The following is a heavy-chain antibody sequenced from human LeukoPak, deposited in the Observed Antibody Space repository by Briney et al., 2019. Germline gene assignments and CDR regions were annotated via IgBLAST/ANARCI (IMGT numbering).Heavy chain of an antibody. D-gene: IGHD2-8*01. CDR1: GGSISSYC. J-gene: IGHJ4*02. Sequence: TSETLSLTCTVSGGSISSYCWSWIRQAPGKGLGWIGNIYDSGTTNYNSSLKSRITISVDTSKNQFSLKLSSVTAADTAVYYCARNDMLYSIDYWGQGTLVTVSS. V-gene: IGHV4-59*01. CDR3: ARNDMLYSIDY. CDR2: IYDSGTT.